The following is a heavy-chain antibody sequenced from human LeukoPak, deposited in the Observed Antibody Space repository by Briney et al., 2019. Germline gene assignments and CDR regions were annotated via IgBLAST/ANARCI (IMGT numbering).Heavy chain of an antibody. CDR2: ISAYNGNT. J-gene: IGHJ6*02. Sequence: SVKVSCKASGYTFTSYGISWVRQAPGQGLEWMGWISAYNGNTNYAQKLQGRVTMTTDTSTSTAYMELRSLRSDDTAVYYCAREAVTVLRYYYYGMDVWGQGTTVTVSS. CDR3: AREAVTVLRYYYYGMDV. V-gene: IGHV1-18*01. D-gene: IGHD4-17*01. CDR1: GYTFTSYG.